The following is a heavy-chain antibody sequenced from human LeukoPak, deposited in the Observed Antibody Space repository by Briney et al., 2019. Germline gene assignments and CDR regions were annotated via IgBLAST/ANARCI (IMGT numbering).Heavy chain of an antibody. CDR2: IYYSGST. J-gene: IGHJ6*03. CDR1: GGSISSYY. V-gene: IGHV4-59*01. CDR3: ARDVTDYYYMDV. Sequence: PSETLSLTCTVSGGSISSYYWSWIRQPPGKGLEWIGYIYYSGSTNYNPSLKSRVTISVDTSKNQFSLKLSSVTAADTAVYYCARDVTDYYYMDVWGKGTTVTVFS.